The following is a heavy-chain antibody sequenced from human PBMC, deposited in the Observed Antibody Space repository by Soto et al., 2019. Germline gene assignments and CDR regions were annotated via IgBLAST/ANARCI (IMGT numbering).Heavy chain of an antibody. CDR3: ASRRITIFGVVIRDYGMDV. V-gene: IGHV3-7*01. CDR2: VKEDGSET. D-gene: IGHD3-3*01. J-gene: IGHJ6*02. CDR1: GFTFSNYW. Sequence: EVQLVESGGGLVQPGGSLRLSCAASGFTFSNYWMSWVRQAPGKGLEWVANVKEDGSETYYVDSVRGRFTISRDNAKNSMFLQMNSLRAEDTAVYYCASRRITIFGVVIRDYGMDVWGQGTTVTVSS.